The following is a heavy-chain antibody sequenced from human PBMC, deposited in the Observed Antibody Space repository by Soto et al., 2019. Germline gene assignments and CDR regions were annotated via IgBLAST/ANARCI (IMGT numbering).Heavy chain of an antibody. CDR1: GYTFTSSD. V-gene: IGHV1-8*01. J-gene: IGHJ6*02. Sequence: SVNLSCKTSGYTFTSSDTNCVRHATRQELEWMGWMNPNSGNTGYAQKFQGRVTMTRNTSISTAYMELSSLRSEDTAEYYCACVCRLGGARYGXSVWGQGTTVIVS. CDR3: ACVCRLGGARYGXSV. CDR2: MNPNSGNT. D-gene: IGHD3-16*01.